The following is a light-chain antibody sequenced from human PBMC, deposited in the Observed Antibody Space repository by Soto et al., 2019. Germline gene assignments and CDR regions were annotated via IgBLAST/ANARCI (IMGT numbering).Light chain of an antibody. CDR2: GNS. Sequence: QSVLTQPPSVSGAPGQRVTISCTGSSSNIGAGYDVHWYQQLPGTAPKLLIYGNSNRPSGVPDRFSGSKSGTSASLAITGLQAEDEADYYCQSYDISAYVFGPGTKLTVL. CDR3: QSYDISAYV. CDR1: SSNIGAGYD. V-gene: IGLV1-40*01. J-gene: IGLJ1*01.